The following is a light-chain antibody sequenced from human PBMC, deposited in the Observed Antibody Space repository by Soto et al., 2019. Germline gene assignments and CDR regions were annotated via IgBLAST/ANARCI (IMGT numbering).Light chain of an antibody. J-gene: IGKJ4*01. Sequence: DIVMTQSPDSLAVSLGERAPIHCQSSQSVLYSSNNKNYLAWYQQKPGQPPKLLIYWASTRESGVPDRFSGSGSGTDFTLTISSLQAEDVAVYYCQQYYSTRTFGGGTKVDIK. CDR2: WAS. V-gene: IGKV4-1*01. CDR3: QQYYSTRT. CDR1: QSVLYSSNNKNY.